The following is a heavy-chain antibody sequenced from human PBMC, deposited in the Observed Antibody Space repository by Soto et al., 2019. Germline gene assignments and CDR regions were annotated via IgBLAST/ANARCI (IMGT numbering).Heavy chain of an antibody. D-gene: IGHD1-26*01. CDR2: ISGSGGST. Sequence: GGSLRLSCAASGFTFSSYAMSWVHQAPGKGLEWVSAISGSGGSTYYADSVKGRFTISRDNSKNTLYLQMNSLRAEDTAVYYCAKGVAPYSGSYFDYWGQGTLVTVSS. J-gene: IGHJ4*02. CDR1: GFTFSSYA. CDR3: AKGVAPYSGSYFDY. V-gene: IGHV3-23*01.